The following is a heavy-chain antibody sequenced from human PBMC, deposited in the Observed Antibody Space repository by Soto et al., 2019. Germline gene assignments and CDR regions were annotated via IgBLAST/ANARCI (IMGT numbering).Heavy chain of an antibody. J-gene: IGHJ6*02. CDR3: ARVHLYCSSTSCHYYYYYGMDV. D-gene: IGHD2-2*01. V-gene: IGHV3-33*01. Sequence: GGSLRLSCAASGFTFSSYGMHWVRQAPGKGLEWVAVIWYDGSNKYYADSVKGRFTISRDNSKNTLYLQMNSLRAEDTAVYYCARVHLYCSSTSCHYYYYYGMDVWGQGTTVTVSS. CDR1: GFTFSSYG. CDR2: IWYDGSNK.